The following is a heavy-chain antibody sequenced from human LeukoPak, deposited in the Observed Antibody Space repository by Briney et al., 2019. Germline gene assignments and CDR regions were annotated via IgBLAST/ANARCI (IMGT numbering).Heavy chain of an antibody. CDR3: ARAKVRGVIIKSFDY. J-gene: IGHJ4*02. CDR2: ISGSGGST. Sequence: XWXXAISGSGGSTYYADSVKGRFTISRDNSKNTLYLQMNSLRAEDTAVYYCARAKVRGVIIKSFDYWGQGTLVTVSS. D-gene: IGHD3-10*01. V-gene: IGHV3-23*01.